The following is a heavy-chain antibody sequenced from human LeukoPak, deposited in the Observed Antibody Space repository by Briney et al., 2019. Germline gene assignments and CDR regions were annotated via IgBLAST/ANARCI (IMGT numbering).Heavy chain of an antibody. J-gene: IGHJ4*02. D-gene: IGHD4-17*01. V-gene: IGHV3-53*01. Sequence: ETLSLTCTVSGGSVSSGGYSWSWIRQPPGQGLVWVSVLYHGGSTYYADSVKGRFTISRDNSNNTLYLQMNRLRVKDTAVYYCASDPPGDYGLGFWGQGTLVTVSS. CDR2: LYHGGST. CDR3: ASDPPGDYGLGF. CDR1: GGSVSSGGYS.